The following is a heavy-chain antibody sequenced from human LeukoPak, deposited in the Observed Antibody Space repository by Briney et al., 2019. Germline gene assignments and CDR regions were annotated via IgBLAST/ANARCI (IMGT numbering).Heavy chain of an antibody. CDR3: ARDKRSWGAFDI. D-gene: IGHD3-10*01. Sequence: SETLSLTCTVSGGSISSYYWSWIRQPPGKGLEWIGYIYYSGSTNDNPSLKSRVTISVDTSKNQFSLKLSSVTAADTAVYYCARDKRSWGAFDIWGQGTMVTVSS. V-gene: IGHV4-59*01. CDR2: IYYSGST. CDR1: GGSISSYY. J-gene: IGHJ3*02.